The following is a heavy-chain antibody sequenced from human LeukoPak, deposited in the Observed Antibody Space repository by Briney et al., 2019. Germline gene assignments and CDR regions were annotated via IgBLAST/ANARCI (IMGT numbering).Heavy chain of an antibody. Sequence: SETLSLTCTVSGGSISSYYWNWIRQPAGKGLEWIGRIHTSGSTNYNPSLKSRVTMSVDTSKNQFSLKLSSVTAADTAVYYCARDRSSGWSEAFDIWGQGTMVTVSS. CDR3: ARDRSSGWSEAFDI. V-gene: IGHV4-4*07. J-gene: IGHJ3*02. D-gene: IGHD6-19*01. CDR2: IHTSGST. CDR1: GGSISSYY.